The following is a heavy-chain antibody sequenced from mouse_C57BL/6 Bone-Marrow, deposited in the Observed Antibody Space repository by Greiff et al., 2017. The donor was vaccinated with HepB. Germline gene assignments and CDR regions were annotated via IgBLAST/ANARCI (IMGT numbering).Heavy chain of an antibody. J-gene: IGHJ3*01. CDR2: ISYDGSN. V-gene: IGHV3-6*01. D-gene: IGHD2-5*01. CDR3: ARRGYSNSLFAY. Sequence: VQLKQSGPGLVKPSQSLSLTCSVTGYSITSGYYWNWIRQFPGNKLEWMGYISYDGSNNYNPSLKNRISITRDTSKNQFFLKLNSVTTEDTATYDCARRGYSNSLFAYWGQGTLVTVSA. CDR1: GYSITSGYY.